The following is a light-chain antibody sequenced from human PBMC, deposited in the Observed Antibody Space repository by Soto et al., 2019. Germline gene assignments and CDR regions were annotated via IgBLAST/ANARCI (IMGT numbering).Light chain of an antibody. CDR3: SSDTSNSNLYV. CDR1: SSDVGGYNY. J-gene: IGLJ1*01. Sequence: QSALTQPASVSGSPGQSITISCTGTSSDVGGYNYFSWYQQHPGKAPKLMIYDVSNRPSRVSNRFSGSKSGNTASLTISGLQAEDEADYYCSSDTSNSNLYVFGTGTKMTV. CDR2: DVS. V-gene: IGLV2-14*01.